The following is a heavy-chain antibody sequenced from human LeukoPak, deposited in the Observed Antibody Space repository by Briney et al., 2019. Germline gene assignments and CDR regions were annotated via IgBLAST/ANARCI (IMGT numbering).Heavy chain of an antibody. V-gene: IGHV3-30*18. CDR3: AKYHIAPLSMDV. Sequence: GGSLRLSCAASGFTFSSYGMHWVRQAPGKGLEWVAVISYDGSNKYYADSVKGRSTISRDNSKNTLYLQMNSLRAEDTAVYYCAKYHIAPLSMDVWGQGTTVTVSS. D-gene: IGHD6-13*01. CDR2: ISYDGSNK. J-gene: IGHJ6*02. CDR1: GFTFSSYG.